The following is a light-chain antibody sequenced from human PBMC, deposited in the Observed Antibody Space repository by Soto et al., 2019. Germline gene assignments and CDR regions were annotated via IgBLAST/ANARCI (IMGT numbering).Light chain of an antibody. V-gene: IGKV4-1*01. CDR2: CAS. CDR3: QHYYTSPST. CDR1: QSVLYSSNNKNY. Sequence: DIVMTQSPDSVAVSLGERATINCKSSQSVLYSSNNKNYLAWYQQTPGQPPKLLISCASTRHSVVPDRFSGSGSGIDFTLTITNLQAEDVAVYSCQHYYTSPSTFGQGTKVEIK. J-gene: IGKJ1*01.